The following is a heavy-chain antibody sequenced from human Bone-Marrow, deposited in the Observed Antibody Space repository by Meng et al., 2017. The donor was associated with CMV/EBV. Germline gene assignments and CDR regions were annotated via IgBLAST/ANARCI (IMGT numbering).Heavy chain of an antibody. V-gene: IGHV5-51*01. J-gene: IGHJ3*02. CDR3: ARLESIAARQSAWAYDI. CDR2: IYPGDSDT. CDR1: GYSFTSYW. Sequence: GESLKISCKGSGYSFTSYWIGWVRQMPGKGLEWMGIIYPGDSDTRYSPSFQGQVTISADKSISTAYLQWSSLKASDTAMYYRARLESIAARQSAWAYDIWGQGTMVTVSS. D-gene: IGHD6-6*01.